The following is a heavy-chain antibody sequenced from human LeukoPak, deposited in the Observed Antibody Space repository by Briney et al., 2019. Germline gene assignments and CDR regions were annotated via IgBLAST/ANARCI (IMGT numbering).Heavy chain of an antibody. CDR2: IYYSGST. V-gene: IGHV4-59*01. CDR1: GGSISSYY. J-gene: IGHJ3*02. D-gene: IGHD3-9*01. CDR3: AAEYYDILTGPLYDAFDI. Sequence: PSETLSLTCTVSGGSISSYYWSWIRQPPGKGLEWIGYIYYSGSTNYNPSLKSRVTISVDTSKNQFSLKLSSVTAADTAVYYGAAEYYDILTGPLYDAFDIWGQGTMVTVSS.